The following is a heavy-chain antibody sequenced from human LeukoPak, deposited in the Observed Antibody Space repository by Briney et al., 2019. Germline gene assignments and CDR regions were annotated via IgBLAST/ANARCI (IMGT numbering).Heavy chain of an antibody. V-gene: IGHV3-23*01. Sequence: GSLRLSCAASGFTFSSYGMSWVRQAPGKGLEWVSAISGSGGSTYYADSVKGRFTISRDNSKNTLYLQMNSLRAEDTAVYYCAKSHYDILTGYGYWGQGTLVTVSS. CDR2: ISGSGGST. CDR3: AKSHYDILTGYGY. CDR1: GFTFSSYG. D-gene: IGHD3-9*01. J-gene: IGHJ4*02.